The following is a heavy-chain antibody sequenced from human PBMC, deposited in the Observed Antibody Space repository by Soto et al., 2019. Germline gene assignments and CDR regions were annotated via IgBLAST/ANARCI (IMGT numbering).Heavy chain of an antibody. CDR1: GFTFSSYA. V-gene: IGHV3-30-3*01. CDR3: ARDLVAGTAMVDLPNWGMDV. D-gene: IGHD5-18*01. CDR2: ISYDGSNK. J-gene: IGHJ6*02. Sequence: QVQLVESGGGVVQPGRSLRLSCAASGFTFSSYAMHWVRQAPGKGLEWVAVISYDGSNKYYADSVKGRFTISRDNSKNTLYLQRNSLRAEDTAVYYWARDLVAGTAMVDLPNWGMDVWGQGTTVTVSS.